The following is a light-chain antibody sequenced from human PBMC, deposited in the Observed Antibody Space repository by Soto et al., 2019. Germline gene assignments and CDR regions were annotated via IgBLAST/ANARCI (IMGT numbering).Light chain of an antibody. V-gene: IGKV3-11*01. CDR1: QSVSNF. CDR2: DAS. CDR3: QQRSDWPRT. Sequence: EIVLTQSPASLSLSPGERATLSCRASQSVSNFLVWYQQKPGQAPRLLIFDASNRATGIPARFSGSGSGTDFALTISSLEPEDFAIYYCQQRSDWPRTFGQGTTLEMK. J-gene: IGKJ2*02.